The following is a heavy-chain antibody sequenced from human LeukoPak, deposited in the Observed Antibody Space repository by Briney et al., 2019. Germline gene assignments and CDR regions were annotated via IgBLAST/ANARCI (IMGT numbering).Heavy chain of an antibody. V-gene: IGHV3-33*01. CDR3: AALGTAMVHTHFDY. J-gene: IGHJ4*02. Sequence: PGRSLRLSCAASGFAFSSYGMHWVRQAPGKGLEWVAVIWYDGSNKYYADSVKGRFTISRDNSKNTLYLQMNSLRAEDTAAYYCAALGTAMVHTHFDYWGQGTLVTVSS. CDR2: IWYDGSNK. CDR1: GFAFSSYG. D-gene: IGHD5-18*01.